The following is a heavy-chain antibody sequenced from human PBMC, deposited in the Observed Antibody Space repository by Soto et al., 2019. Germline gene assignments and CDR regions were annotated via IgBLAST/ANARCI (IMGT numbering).Heavy chain of an antibody. V-gene: IGHV4-34*01. D-gene: IGHD2-21*02. J-gene: IGHJ5*02. Sequence: QVQLQQWGAGLLKPSETLSLTCAVSGGSFSGYYWSWIRQPPGKGLEWIGETDHSGSTNYNPSLTSRVTISVDTSKNQFSLKLSSVTAADTAVYYCASTVVLVTASPGLERTGRFDPWGQGTLVTVSS. CDR3: ASTVVLVTASPGLERTGRFDP. CDR2: TDHSGST. CDR1: GGSFSGYY.